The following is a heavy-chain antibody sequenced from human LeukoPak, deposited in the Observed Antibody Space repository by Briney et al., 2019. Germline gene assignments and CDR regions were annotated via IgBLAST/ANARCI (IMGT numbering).Heavy chain of an antibody. CDR2: IIPILGTV. D-gene: IGHD3-9*01. CDR3: ARVNFDHAFDI. CDR1: GGTFSSYG. V-gene: IGHV1-69*11. Sequence: ASVKVSCKASGGTFSSYGISWVRQAPGQGREWMGRIIPILGTVNYAQNFQGRVTITTDESTRTAYMDVSSLRSEDTAVYYCARVNFDHAFDIWGQGTMVTVSS. J-gene: IGHJ3*02.